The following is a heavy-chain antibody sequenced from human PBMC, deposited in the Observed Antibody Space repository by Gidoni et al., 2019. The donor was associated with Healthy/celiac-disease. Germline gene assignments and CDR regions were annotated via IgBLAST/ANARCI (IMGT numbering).Heavy chain of an antibody. D-gene: IGHD3-3*01. V-gene: IGHV3-23*01. J-gene: IGHJ4*02. CDR3: AKASDTIFGVVIGYFDY. CDR2: ISGSGGST. CDR1: GFTFSSYA. Sequence: EVQLLESGGGLVQPGGSLRLSCAASGFTFSSYAMSWVRQAPGKGLEWGSAISGSGGSTYYADSVKGRFTISRDNSKNTLYLQMNSLRAEDTAVYYCAKASDTIFGVVIGYFDYWGQGTLVTVSS.